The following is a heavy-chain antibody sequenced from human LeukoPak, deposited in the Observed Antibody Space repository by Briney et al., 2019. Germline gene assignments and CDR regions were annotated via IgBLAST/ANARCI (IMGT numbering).Heavy chain of an antibody. V-gene: IGHV4-59*01. Sequence: SETLSLTCAVYGGSFSDYFWSWIRQPPGKGLEWIGYIYYSGSTNYNPSLKSRVTISVDTSKNQFSLKLSSVTAADTAVYYCARGSYCSGGSCYSYAFDIWGQGTMVTVSS. CDR3: ARGSYCSGGSCYSYAFDI. J-gene: IGHJ3*02. CDR1: GGSFSDYF. D-gene: IGHD2-15*01. CDR2: IYYSGST.